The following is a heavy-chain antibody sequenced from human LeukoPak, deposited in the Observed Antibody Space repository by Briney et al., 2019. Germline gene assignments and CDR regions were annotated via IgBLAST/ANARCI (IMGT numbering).Heavy chain of an antibody. V-gene: IGHV4-34*01. CDR2: INHSGST. Sequence: SETLSLTCAVYGGSFSGYYWSWIRQPPGKGLEWIGEINHSGSTNYNPSLKSRVTISVDTSKNQFSLKLSSVTAADTAVYYCARGSPRIVVVPAARYNRFDPWGQGTLVTVSS. CDR3: ARGSPRIVVVPAARYNRFDP. D-gene: IGHD2-2*01. CDR1: GGSFSGYY. J-gene: IGHJ5*02.